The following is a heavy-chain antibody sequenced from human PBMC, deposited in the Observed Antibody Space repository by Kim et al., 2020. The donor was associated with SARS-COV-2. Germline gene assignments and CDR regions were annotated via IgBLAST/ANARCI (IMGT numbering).Heavy chain of an antibody. V-gene: IGHV3-21*01. D-gene: IGHD2-21*01. J-gene: IGHJ4*02. Sequence: ADSVKGRFPISRDNAKNSLYLTMNSLRAEDTAVYYCARGGPYCGGDCYDYWGQGTLVTVSS. CDR3: ARGGPYCGGDCYDY.